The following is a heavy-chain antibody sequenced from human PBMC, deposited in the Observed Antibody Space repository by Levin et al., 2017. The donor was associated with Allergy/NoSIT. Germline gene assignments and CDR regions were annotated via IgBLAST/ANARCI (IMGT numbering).Heavy chain of an antibody. Sequence: PSETLSLTCAASGFTFSSYSMKWVRQAPGKGLEWISYISSSSSTIYYTDSVKGRFTISRDNGKNSLYLQMNSLRDEDTAVYYCARGLDCSSASCYDPVGRHFDYWGQGTLVTVSS. D-gene: IGHD2-2*01. CDR2: ISSSSSTI. CDR3: ARGLDCSSASCYDPVGRHFDY. V-gene: IGHV3-48*02. J-gene: IGHJ4*02. CDR1: GFTFSSYS.